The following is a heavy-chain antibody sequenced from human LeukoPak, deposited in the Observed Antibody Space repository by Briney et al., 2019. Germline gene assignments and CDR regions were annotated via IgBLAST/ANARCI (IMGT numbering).Heavy chain of an antibody. D-gene: IGHD3/OR15-3a*01. CDR1: GGSMSTYY. V-gene: IGHV4-4*07. CDR3: ARESIIELVIDD. J-gene: IGHJ4*02. Sequence: KSSETLSLTCTVSGGSMSTYYWSWIRQPAGKGLEWIGRIYTSGTTNYNPSLKSRVTMSLDTSKNQFSLKLTSVTAADTAVYYCARESIIELVIDDWGQGKLVTVSS. CDR2: IYTSGTT.